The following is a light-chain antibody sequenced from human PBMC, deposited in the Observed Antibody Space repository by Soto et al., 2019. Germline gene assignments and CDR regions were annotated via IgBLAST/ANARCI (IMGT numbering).Light chain of an antibody. CDR3: QQHFNGPIT. CDR2: GPS. CDR1: QSISNF. J-gene: IGKJ5*01. Sequence: DIVLTQSPATLSLSPGERATLSCRASQSISNFLAWYQQKPGQAPRLLMYGPSNRATGIPARFSGSGSGTDFTLTISSLEPEDFAVYYCQQHFNGPITFGQGTRLEIK. V-gene: IGKV3-11*01.